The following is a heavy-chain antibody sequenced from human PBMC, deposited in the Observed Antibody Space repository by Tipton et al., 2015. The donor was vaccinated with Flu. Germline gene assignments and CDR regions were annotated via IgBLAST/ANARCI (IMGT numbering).Heavy chain of an antibody. CDR2: FNPNSGGT. V-gene: IGHV1-2*02. Sequence: QSGAEVKKPGASVKVSCKASGYTFTGHYMHWVRQAPGQGLEWMGWFNPNSGGTGYAQRFEGRVTMTGDTSVGTAYMELSGLRSDDTALYYCARGVTVDVTRSDLGGALAIWGQGTMVMVSS. CDR3: ARGVTVDVTRSDLGGALAI. CDR1: GYTFTGHY. J-gene: IGHJ3*02. D-gene: IGHD3-22*01.